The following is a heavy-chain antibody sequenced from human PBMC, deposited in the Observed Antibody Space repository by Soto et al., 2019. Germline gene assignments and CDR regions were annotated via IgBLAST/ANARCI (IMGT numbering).Heavy chain of an antibody. CDR2: IFYTGTA. D-gene: IGHD2-21*01. CDR3: ARLVVVAPVANV. V-gene: IGHV4-39*01. Sequence: SETLSLTCSVSGGSVSYNSYYWGWIRQPPGKGLEWVGGIFYTGTAYYSPSLKDRVSISVDTSKNSFSLNLTSVTAADTAVYFCARLVVVAPVANVWGQGALVTVS. CDR1: GGSVSYNSYY. J-gene: IGHJ4*02.